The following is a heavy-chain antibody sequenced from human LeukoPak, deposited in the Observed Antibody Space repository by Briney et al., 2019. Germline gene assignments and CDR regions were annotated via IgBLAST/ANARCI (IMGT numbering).Heavy chain of an antibody. CDR1: GGSISSYY. V-gene: IGHV4-59*01. CDR2: IYYSGST. Sequence: SETLSLTCTVSGGSISSYYWSWIRQPPGKGLEWIGYIYYSGSTNYNPSLKSRVTISVDTSKNQFSLKLSSVSAVDTAVYYCARGYYYDSSGYAFDIWGQGTMVTVSS. J-gene: IGHJ3*02. CDR3: ARGYYYDSSGYAFDI. D-gene: IGHD3-22*01.